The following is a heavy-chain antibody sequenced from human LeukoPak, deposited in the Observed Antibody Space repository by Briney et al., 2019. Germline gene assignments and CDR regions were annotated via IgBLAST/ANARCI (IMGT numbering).Heavy chain of an antibody. D-gene: IGHD3-10*01. CDR2: IYYSGST. V-gene: IGHV4-59*01. CDR3: ARGLTYYYGSGSSPILYYYYYGMDV. Sequence: SETLSLTCTVSGGSISSYYWSWIRQPPGEGLEWIGYIYYSGSTNYNPSLKSRVTISVDTSKNQFSLKLSSVTAADTAVYYCARGLTYYYGSGSSPILYYYYYGMDVWGQGTTVTVSS. J-gene: IGHJ6*02. CDR1: GGSISSYY.